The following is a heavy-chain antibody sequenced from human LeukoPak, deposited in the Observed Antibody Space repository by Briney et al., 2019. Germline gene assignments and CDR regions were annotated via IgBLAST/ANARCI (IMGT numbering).Heavy chain of an antibody. Sequence: GGTLRLSCAASGFTFSTYGMNWVRQAPGKGLEWVSAISGRDGNTYYADSVKGRFTISRDNSKNTLYLQMNSLRAEDTAAYYCARRAGAYSHPYDYWGQGTLVTVSS. V-gene: IGHV3-23*01. CDR2: ISGRDGNT. J-gene: IGHJ4*02. D-gene: IGHD4/OR15-4a*01. CDR1: GFTFSTYG. CDR3: ARRAGAYSHPYDY.